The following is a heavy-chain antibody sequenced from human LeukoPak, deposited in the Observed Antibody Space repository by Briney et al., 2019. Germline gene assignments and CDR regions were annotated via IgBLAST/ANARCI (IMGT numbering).Heavy chain of an antibody. J-gene: IGHJ6*03. Sequence: SSETLSLTCTVSGASMSSFYWSWIRQSPGKGLEWIGYIYSSGSTNYNPSLKSRVTISVDTSKNQFSLKLSSVTAADTAVYYCARSSLRDYYYYMDVWGKGTTVTVSS. CDR3: ARSSLRDYYYYMDV. D-gene: IGHD5-12*01. V-gene: IGHV4-59*08. CDR2: IYSSGST. CDR1: GASMSSFY.